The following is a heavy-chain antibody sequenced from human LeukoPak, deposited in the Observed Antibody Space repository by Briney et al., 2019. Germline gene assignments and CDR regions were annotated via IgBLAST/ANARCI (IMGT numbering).Heavy chain of an antibody. J-gene: IGHJ3*01. D-gene: IGHD4-17*01. V-gene: IGHV3-23*01. Sequence: PGGSLRLSCEASGFTFSNFAMMWVRQAPGKGLEWVSAITGDSRGTQYADSVKGRFTISRDNSKHTLYLQMNSLRAEDTALYFCARDPNGDYIGAFEFWGQGTMVTVSS. CDR3: ARDPNGDYIGAFEF. CDR1: GFTFSNFA. CDR2: ITGDSRGT.